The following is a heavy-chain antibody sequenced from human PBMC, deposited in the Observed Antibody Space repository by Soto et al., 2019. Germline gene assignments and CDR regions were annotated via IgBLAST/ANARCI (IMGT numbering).Heavy chain of an antibody. Sequence: EVQLVESGGGLIQPGGSLRLSCAASGFTVSSNYMSWVRQALGKGLEWVSVIYSGGSTYYADSVKGRFTISRDNSKNPLYLQMNSLRAEDTAVYYCAREDYDFWSGYAFDYWGQGTLVTVSS. CDR2: IYSGGST. V-gene: IGHV3-53*01. D-gene: IGHD3-3*01. CDR3: AREDYDFWSGYAFDY. J-gene: IGHJ4*02. CDR1: GFTVSSNY.